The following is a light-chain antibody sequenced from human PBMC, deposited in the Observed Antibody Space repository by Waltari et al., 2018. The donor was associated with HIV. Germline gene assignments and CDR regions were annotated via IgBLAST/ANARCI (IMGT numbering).Light chain of an antibody. CDR2: WAS. J-gene: IGKJ1*01. CDR1: QSVLYSSNNKNY. CDR3: QQYYSTPLT. V-gene: IGKV4-1*01. Sequence: DIVMTQSPDSLVVSLGERATINGKSSQSVLYSSNNKNYLAWYQQKLGQPPKLLIYWASTRESGVPDRFSGSGSGTDFTLTISSLQAEDVAVYYCQQYYSTPLTFGQGTKVEIK.